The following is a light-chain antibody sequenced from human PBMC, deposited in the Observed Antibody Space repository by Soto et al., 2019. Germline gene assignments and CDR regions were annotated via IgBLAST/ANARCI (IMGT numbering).Light chain of an antibody. CDR2: GAS. J-gene: IGKJ4*01. V-gene: IGKV3-20*01. CDR1: QSVSSSY. Sequence: EIVLTQSPGTLSLSPGERATLSCRASQSVSSSYLAWYQQKPGQAPRLLIYGASSRATGIPDRFSGSGSGTDFHLTISRLEPEDFAVYYCQQYGSSPRVTFGGGTKVEIK. CDR3: QQYGSSPRVT.